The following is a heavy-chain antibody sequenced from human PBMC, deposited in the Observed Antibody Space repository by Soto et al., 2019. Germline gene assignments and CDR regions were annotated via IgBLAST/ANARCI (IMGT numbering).Heavy chain of an antibody. Sequence: GGSLRLSCAASGFTFSSYAMSWVRQAPGKGLEWVSAISGSGGSTYYADSVKGRFTISRDNSKNTLYLQMNSLRAEDTAVYYCAKDGATVTDYYYYGMDVWGQGTTVTVSS. CDR1: GFTFSSYA. J-gene: IGHJ6*02. V-gene: IGHV3-23*01. CDR2: ISGSGGST. CDR3: AKDGATVTDYYYYGMDV. D-gene: IGHD4-4*01.